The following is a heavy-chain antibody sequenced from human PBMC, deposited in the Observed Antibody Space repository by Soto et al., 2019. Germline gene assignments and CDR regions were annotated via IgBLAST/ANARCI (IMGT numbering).Heavy chain of an antibody. CDR3: AREGAWGWNIIFGDAFDM. D-gene: IGHD3-10*02. CDR2: INSGGST. Sequence: EVQLVESGGGLVQPGGSLRLSCAASGFTVRSNYMSWVRQAPGKGLEWVSVINSGGSTYYADSVKGRFTISRDNSKNTLYLQMTSLRAEDTAVYYWAREGAWGWNIIFGDAFDMWGQGTMVTVSS. CDR1: GFTVRSNY. V-gene: IGHV3-66*01. J-gene: IGHJ3*02.